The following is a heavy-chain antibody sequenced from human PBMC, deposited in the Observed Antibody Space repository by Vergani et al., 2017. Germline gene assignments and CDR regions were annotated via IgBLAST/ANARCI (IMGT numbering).Heavy chain of an antibody. CDR2: IWYDGSNK. Sequence: QVQLVESGGGVVQPGWSLRLSCAASGFTFSSYGMHWVRQAPGKGLEWVAVIWYDGSNKYYADSVKGRFTISRDNSKNTLYLQMNSLRAEDTAVYYCARVILKGTTPGYYYMDVWGKGTTVTVSS. CDR1: GFTFSSYG. V-gene: IGHV3-33*01. J-gene: IGHJ6*03. D-gene: IGHD4-17*01. CDR3: ARVILKGTTPGYYYMDV.